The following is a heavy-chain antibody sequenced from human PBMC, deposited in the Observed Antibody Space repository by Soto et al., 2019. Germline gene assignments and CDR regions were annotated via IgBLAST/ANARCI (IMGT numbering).Heavy chain of an antibody. D-gene: IGHD6-13*01. CDR3: AKDLKIATLPPYFDY. J-gene: IGHJ4*02. V-gene: IGHV3-23*01. CDR2: ISGSGGST. CDR1: GFTFSSYD. Sequence: EVQLLESGGGLVQPGGSLRLSCAASGFTFSSYDMNWVRQAPGKGLEWVSGISGSGGSTYYADYVKGRFTVYRDISKNTLYLQMNTLRAEDTAVYFCAKDLKIATLPPYFDYLGQGTLVTVSS.